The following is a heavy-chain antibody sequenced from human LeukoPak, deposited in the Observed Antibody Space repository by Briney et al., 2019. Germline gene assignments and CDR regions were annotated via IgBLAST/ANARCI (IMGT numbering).Heavy chain of an antibody. J-gene: IGHJ4*02. D-gene: IGHD6-19*01. CDR1: GFTFSSYG. V-gene: IGHV3-30*18. Sequence: GGSLRLSCAASGFTFSSYGMHWVRQAPGKGLEWVAVISYDGSNKYYADSVKGRFTISRDNSKNTLYLQMNSLRAEGTAVYYCAKSRPAVDFDYWGQGTLVTVSS. CDR2: ISYDGSNK. CDR3: AKSRPAVDFDY.